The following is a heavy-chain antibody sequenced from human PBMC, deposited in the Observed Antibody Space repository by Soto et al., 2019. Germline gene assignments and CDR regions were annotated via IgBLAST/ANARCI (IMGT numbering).Heavy chain of an antibody. CDR3: ARESNGDYGYYSYGMDV. J-gene: IGHJ6*02. V-gene: IGHV3-53*01. CDR1: GFTVSGTY. Sequence: EVQLVESGGGLIQPGGSLRLSCAASGFTVSGTYMTWVRQAPGKGLEWVSVIYSGGSTYYAASVKGRFTISRDYSKNTPYLQMNSLRAEDTAVYYCARESNGDYGYYSYGMDVWGQGTTVTVSS. CDR2: IYSGGST. D-gene: IGHD4-17*01.